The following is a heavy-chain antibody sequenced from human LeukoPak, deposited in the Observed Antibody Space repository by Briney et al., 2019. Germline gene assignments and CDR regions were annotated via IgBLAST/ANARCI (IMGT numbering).Heavy chain of an antibody. CDR2: ISAYNGNT. CDR3: ARDSLWFGELHHDY. V-gene: IGHV1-18*04. D-gene: IGHD3-10*01. Sequence: ASVEVSCKASGYTFTSYGISWVRQAPGQGLEWMGWISAYNGNTNYAQKLQGRVTMTTDTSTSTAYMELRSLRSDDTAVYYCARDSLWFGELHHDYWGQGTLVTVSS. J-gene: IGHJ4*02. CDR1: GYTFTSYG.